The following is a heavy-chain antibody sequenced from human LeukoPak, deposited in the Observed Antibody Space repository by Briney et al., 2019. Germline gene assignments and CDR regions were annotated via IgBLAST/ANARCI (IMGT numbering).Heavy chain of an antibody. CDR3: ASDLWGVGPSLVGYYFDH. CDR2: INPSSGGT. V-gene: IGHV1-2*02. D-gene: IGHD1-26*01. J-gene: IGHJ4*02. Sequence: ASVKVSCKASGYTFTAYYMHWVRQAPGQGLEWMGWINPSSGGTNYAQNFQGRLTMTRDTSISTAYMELSRPRYDDTAVYYCASDLWGVGPSLVGYYFDHWGQGTRVTVSS. CDR1: GYTFTAYY.